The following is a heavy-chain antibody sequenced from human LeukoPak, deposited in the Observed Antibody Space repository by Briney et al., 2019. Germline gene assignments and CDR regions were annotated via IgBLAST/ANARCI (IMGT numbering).Heavy chain of an antibody. D-gene: IGHD3-22*01. CDR2: INHSGST. Sequence: SETLSLTCAVYGGSFSGYYWSWIRQPPGKGLEWIGEINHSGSTNYNPSLESRVTISVDTSKNQFSLKLSSVTAADTAVYYCARPGNYYDSSGFDYWGQGTLVTVSS. CDR3: ARPGNYYDSSGFDY. J-gene: IGHJ4*02. CDR1: GGSFSGYY. V-gene: IGHV4-34*01.